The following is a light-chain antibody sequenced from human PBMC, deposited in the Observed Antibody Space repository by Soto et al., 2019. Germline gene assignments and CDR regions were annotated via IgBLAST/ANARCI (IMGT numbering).Light chain of an antibody. Sequence: EIVLTQSPGTLSLSPGERATLSCRASQSVSSSYLAWYQQRPGQAPRLLIYGASSRATGIPDRFSGTGSGTDFTLTISRLEPEDFAVYYCQRSVSSPYTFGQGTKLEIK. CDR1: QSVSSSY. CDR3: QRSVSSPYT. J-gene: IGKJ2*01. CDR2: GAS. V-gene: IGKV3-20*01.